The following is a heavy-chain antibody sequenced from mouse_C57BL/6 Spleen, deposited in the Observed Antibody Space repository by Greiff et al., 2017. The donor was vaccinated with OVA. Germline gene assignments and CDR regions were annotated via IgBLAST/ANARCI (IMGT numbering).Heavy chain of an antibody. V-gene: IGHV5-17*01. Sequence: EVQVVESGGGLVKPGGSLKLSCAASGFTFSDYGMHWVRQAPEKGLEWVAYISSGSSTIYYADTVKGRFTISRDNAKNTLFLQMTSLRSEDTAMYYCAGSNYYAMDYWGQGTSVTVSS. D-gene: IGHD2-5*01. J-gene: IGHJ4*01. CDR2: ISSGSSTI. CDR3: AGSNYYAMDY. CDR1: GFTFSDYG.